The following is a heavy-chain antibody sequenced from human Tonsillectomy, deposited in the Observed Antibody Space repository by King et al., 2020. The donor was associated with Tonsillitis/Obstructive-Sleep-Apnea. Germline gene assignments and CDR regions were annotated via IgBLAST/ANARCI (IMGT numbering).Heavy chain of an antibody. D-gene: IGHD3-9*01. CDR1: GFTFDDYA. CDR2: ISWNSGSI. Sequence: EVQLVESGGGLVQPGRSLRLSCAASGFTFDDYAMHWVRQAPGKGLEWVSGISWNSGSIGYADSVKGRFTISRDNGKNSLYLQMNSLRAEDTALYYCAKGISYDILTGYNDYWGQGTLVTVSS. J-gene: IGHJ4*02. V-gene: IGHV3-9*01. CDR3: AKGISYDILTGYNDY.